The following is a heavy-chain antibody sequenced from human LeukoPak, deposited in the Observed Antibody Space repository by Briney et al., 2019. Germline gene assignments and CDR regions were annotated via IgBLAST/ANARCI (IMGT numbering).Heavy chain of an antibody. CDR1: GFTFSNCW. CDR2: ISYDGSNK. J-gene: IGHJ3*02. CDR3: AREGDYYDSSGYYYPWGAFDI. V-gene: IGHV3-30-3*01. D-gene: IGHD3-22*01. Sequence: GGSLRLSCAASGFTFSNCWMTWVRQAPGKGLEWVAVISYDGSNKYYADSVKGRFTISRDNSKNTLYLQMNSLRAEDTAVYYCAREGDYYDSSGYYYPWGAFDIWGQGTMVTVSS.